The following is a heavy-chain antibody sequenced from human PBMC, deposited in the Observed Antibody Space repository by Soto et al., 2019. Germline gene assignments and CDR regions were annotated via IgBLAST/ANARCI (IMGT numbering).Heavy chain of an antibody. J-gene: IGHJ4*02. D-gene: IGHD2-15*01. V-gene: IGHV3-73*01. CDR2: IKTKVESYAT. CDR3: TRRYCSGGGSYSAFDY. CDR1: GFTLSGFD. Sequence: GGSLRLSCAASGFTLSGFDIHWVRQASGEGLEWVGRIKTKVESYATELAASVKGRFTLSRDDPKNTAYLEMNSLKTEDTAVYYCTRRYCSGGGSYSAFDYWGQGALVTVAS.